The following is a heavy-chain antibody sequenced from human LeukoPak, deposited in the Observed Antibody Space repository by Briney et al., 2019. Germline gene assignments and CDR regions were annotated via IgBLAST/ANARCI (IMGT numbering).Heavy chain of an antibody. V-gene: IGHV4-4*07. D-gene: IGHD3-3*01. CDR3: AREIRLAYYDFWSGPRYYYYYMDV. CDR1: GGSISSYY. CDR2: IYTSGST. J-gene: IGHJ6*03. Sequence: PSETLSLTCTVSGGSISSYYWSWLRQPAGKGLEWIGRIYTSGSTNYNPSLKSRVTMSVDTSKNQFSLKLSSVTAADTAVYYCAREIRLAYYDFWSGPRYYYYYMDVWGKGTTVTVSS.